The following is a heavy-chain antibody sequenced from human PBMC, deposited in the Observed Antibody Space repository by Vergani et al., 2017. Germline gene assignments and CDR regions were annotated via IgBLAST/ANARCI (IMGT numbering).Heavy chain of an antibody. CDR3: ARDIVVVPTAYNWFDP. CDR1: GGSISSGSYY. Sequence: QVQLQESGPGLVKPSQTLSLTCTVSGGSISSGSYYWSWIRQPAGKGLEWIGRIYTSGSTNYHPSLKSRVTISVDTSKNQFSLKLSSVTAADTAVYYCARDIVVVPTAYNWFDPWGQGILVTVSS. CDR2: IYTSGST. D-gene: IGHD2-2*01. J-gene: IGHJ5*02. V-gene: IGHV4-61*02.